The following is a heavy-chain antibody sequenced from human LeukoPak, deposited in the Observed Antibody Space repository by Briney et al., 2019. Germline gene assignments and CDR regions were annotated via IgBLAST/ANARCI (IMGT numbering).Heavy chain of an antibody. Sequence: PSETLSLTCTVSGGSISSYYWSWIRQPPGKGLEWIGYIYYSGSTNYNPSLKSRVTTSVDTSKNQFSLKLSSVTAADTAVYYCARVPVTAFDIWGQGTMVTVSS. V-gene: IGHV4-59*01. J-gene: IGHJ3*02. CDR1: GGSISSYY. CDR3: ARVPVTAFDI. CDR2: IYYSGST. D-gene: IGHD3-16*02.